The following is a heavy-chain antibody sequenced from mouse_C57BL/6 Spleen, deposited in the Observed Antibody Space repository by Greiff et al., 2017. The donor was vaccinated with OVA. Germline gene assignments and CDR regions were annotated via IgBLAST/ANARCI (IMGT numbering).Heavy chain of an antibody. J-gene: IGHJ2*01. CDR3: TRSLTTVVPFGD. V-gene: IGHV1-15*01. D-gene: IGHD1-1*01. CDR1: GYTFTDYE. Sequence: QVQLQQSGAELVRPGASVTLSCKASGYTFTDYEMHWVKQTPVHGLEWIGAIDPETGGTAYNQKFKGKAILTADKSSSPAYMELRSLTSEDSAVYNCTRSLTTVVPFGDWGQGTTLTVSS. CDR2: IDPETGGT.